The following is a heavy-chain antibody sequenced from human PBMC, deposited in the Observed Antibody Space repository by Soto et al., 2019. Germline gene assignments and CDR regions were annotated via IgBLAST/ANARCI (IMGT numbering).Heavy chain of an antibody. Sequence: SETLSLTCTVSGGSISSSSYYWGWIRQPPGKGLEWIGSIYYSGSTYYNPSLKSRVTISVDTSKNQFSLKLSSVTAADTAVYYCARHSFPGEYYYYYGMDVWGQGTTVTVSS. CDR1: GGSISSSSYY. CDR3: ARHSFPGEYYYYYGMDV. V-gene: IGHV4-39*01. J-gene: IGHJ6*02. CDR2: IYYSGST. D-gene: IGHD3-16*01.